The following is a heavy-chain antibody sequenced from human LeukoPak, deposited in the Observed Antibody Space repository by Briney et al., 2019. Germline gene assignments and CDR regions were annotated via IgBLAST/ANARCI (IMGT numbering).Heavy chain of an antibody. Sequence: SETLSLTCTVSGGSISSGGYYWSWIRQHPGKGLEWIGYIYYSGSTYYNPSLKSRVTISVDTSKNQFSLKLSSVTAADTAVYYCARSLYSSSSGDLDYWGQGTLVTVSS. CDR1: GGSISSGGYY. CDR3: ARSLYSSSSGDLDY. V-gene: IGHV4-31*03. CDR2: IYYSGST. D-gene: IGHD6-6*01. J-gene: IGHJ4*02.